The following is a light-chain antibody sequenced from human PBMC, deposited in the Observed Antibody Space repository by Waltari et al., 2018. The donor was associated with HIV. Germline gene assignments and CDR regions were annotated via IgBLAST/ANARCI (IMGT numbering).Light chain of an antibody. CDR1: QSITYF. V-gene: IGKV1-39*01. Sequence: DIQMTQSPSPLSASVGDTVVISCRARQSITYFLNWYQLKPGKAPALLISGASSLQSGVPSRFVGSGAGTDVTLTIKNLQPGDFATYFCQQSDSFPYTFGPGTKLDI. J-gene: IGKJ2*01. CDR3: QQSDSFPYT. CDR2: GAS.